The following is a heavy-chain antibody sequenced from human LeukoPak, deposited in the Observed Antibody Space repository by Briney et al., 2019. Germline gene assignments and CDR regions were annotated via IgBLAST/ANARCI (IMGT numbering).Heavy chain of an antibody. CDR3: AKPTTDILTGWDAFDI. V-gene: IGHV3-33*06. CDR2: IWYDGSKK. Sequence: PGGSLRLSCAASGFTFSSYGMHWVRQAPGKGLEWVAVIWYDGSKKYYADSVKGRFTISRDNSKNTLYLQMNSLRAEDTAVYYCAKPTTDILTGWDAFDIWGQGTMVTVSS. CDR1: GFTFSSYG. D-gene: IGHD3-9*01. J-gene: IGHJ3*02.